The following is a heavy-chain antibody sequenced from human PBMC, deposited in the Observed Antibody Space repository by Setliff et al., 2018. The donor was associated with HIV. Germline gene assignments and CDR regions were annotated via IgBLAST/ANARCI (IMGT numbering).Heavy chain of an antibody. CDR2: ISYRGTT. CDR1: GASLSGDDFF. V-gene: IGHV4-31*03. Sequence: SETLSLTCTVSGASLSGDDFFWNWIRQHPTGALEWIGYISYRGTTFYNPSLKSRLAIPVDTSKSHFSLQLTSMTAADTAVYFCARLSDTAMASFDSWGQGILVTVSS. D-gene: IGHD5-18*01. J-gene: IGHJ4*02. CDR3: ARLSDTAMASFDS.